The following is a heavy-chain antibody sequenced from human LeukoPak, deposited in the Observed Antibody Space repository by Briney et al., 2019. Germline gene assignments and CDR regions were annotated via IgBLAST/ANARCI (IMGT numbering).Heavy chain of an antibody. Sequence: GGSLRLSCAASGFTFSRYSMNWVRQAPGKGLEWVSSISGSSIYKYYADSVKGRFTISRDNAKNSLYLQMNSLRAEDTAVYYCARAPDTAMVSDDFDIWGQGTMVTVSS. J-gene: IGHJ3*02. D-gene: IGHD5-18*01. CDR3: ARAPDTAMVSDDFDI. CDR1: GFTFSRYS. CDR2: ISGSSIYK. V-gene: IGHV3-21*01.